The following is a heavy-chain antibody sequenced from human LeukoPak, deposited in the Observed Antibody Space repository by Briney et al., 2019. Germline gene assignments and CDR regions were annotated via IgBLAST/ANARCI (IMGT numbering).Heavy chain of an antibody. D-gene: IGHD3-10*01. Sequence: ASVKVSCKASGYTFTSYGISWVRQAPGQGLEWMGWISAYNGNTNYAQKLQGRVTMTTDTSTSTAYMELRSLRSDDTAVYYCARAYSTTWTGVGFDYWGQGTLVTVSS. CDR3: ARAYSTTWTGVGFDY. CDR2: ISAYNGNT. CDR1: GYTFTSYG. V-gene: IGHV1-18*01. J-gene: IGHJ4*02.